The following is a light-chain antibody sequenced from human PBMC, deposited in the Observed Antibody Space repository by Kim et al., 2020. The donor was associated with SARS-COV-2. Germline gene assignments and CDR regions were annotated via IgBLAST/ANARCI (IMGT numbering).Light chain of an antibody. Sequence: PGERVTLSCRASQSVRTNLAWYQQRPGQAPRLLLYGASTRATDISARFSGSGSGTEFTLTIRSLQSEDLAVYYCQQYNDWPLLSFGGGTKVDIK. CDR2: GAS. CDR1: QSVRTN. CDR3: QQYNDWPLLS. V-gene: IGKV3-15*01. J-gene: IGKJ4*01.